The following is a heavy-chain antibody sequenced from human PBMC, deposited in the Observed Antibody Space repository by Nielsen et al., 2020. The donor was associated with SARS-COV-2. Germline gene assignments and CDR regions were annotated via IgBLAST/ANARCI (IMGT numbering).Heavy chain of an antibody. CDR1: GFTFDDYA. CDR2: ISWNSGSI. D-gene: IGHD5-12*01. V-gene: IGHV3-9*01. J-gene: IGHJ4*02. CDR3: ARGTYSGYEYYFDY. Sequence: SLKISCTASGFTFDDYAMHWVRQDPGKGLEWVSGISWNSGSIGYADSVKGRFTISRDNAKNSLYLQMNSLRAEDTAVYYCARGTYSGYEYYFDYWGQGTLVTVSS.